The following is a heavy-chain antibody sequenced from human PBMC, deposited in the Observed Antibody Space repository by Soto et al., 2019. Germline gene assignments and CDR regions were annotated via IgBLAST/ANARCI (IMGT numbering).Heavy chain of an antibody. CDR1: GGTFSSYA. CDR3: ASYKKRWTDDYGMDV. CDR2: IIPIFGTA. Sequence: GASVKVSCKASGGTFSSYAISWVRQAPGQGLEWMGGIIPIFGTANYAQKFQGRVTITADESTSTAYMELSSLRSEDTAVYYCASYKKRWTDDYGMDVWCQGTTVTV. V-gene: IGHV1-69*13. J-gene: IGHJ6*02. D-gene: IGHD1-20*01.